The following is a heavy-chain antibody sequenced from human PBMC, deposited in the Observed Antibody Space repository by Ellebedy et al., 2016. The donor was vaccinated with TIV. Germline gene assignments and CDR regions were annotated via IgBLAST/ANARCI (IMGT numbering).Heavy chain of an antibody. V-gene: IGHV3-7*01. CDR3: ARDRLLGCSGTSCLFDQ. CDR1: GFTFSSYW. Sequence: GESLKISCAASGFTFSSYWMNWVRQVPGKGLEWVADINQGGTEKYYVDSVKGRFTISRDNAKNSLYLQMNSLRAEDTAGYYCARDRLLGCSGTSCLFDQWGQGTLVTVSS. J-gene: IGHJ4*02. D-gene: IGHD2-2*01. CDR2: INQGGTEK.